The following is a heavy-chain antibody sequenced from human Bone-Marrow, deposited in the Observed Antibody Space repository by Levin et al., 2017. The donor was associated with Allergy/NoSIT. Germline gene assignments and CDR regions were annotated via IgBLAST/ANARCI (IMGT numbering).Heavy chain of an antibody. CDR2: IYYSGST. Sequence: SQTLSLTCTVSGGSISSSSYYWGWIRQPPGKGLEWIGSIYYSGSTYYNPSLKSRVTISVDTSKNQFSLKLSSVTAADTAVYYCARLGVRGATSDYWGQGTLVTVSS. D-gene: IGHD1-26*01. CDR3: ARLGVRGATSDY. J-gene: IGHJ4*02. CDR1: GGSISSSSYY. V-gene: IGHV4-39*01.